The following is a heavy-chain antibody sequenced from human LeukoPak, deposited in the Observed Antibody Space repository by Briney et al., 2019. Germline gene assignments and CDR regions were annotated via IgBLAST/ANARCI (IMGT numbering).Heavy chain of an antibody. Sequence: PGGSLRLSCAASGFGFSSYAMHWVRQAPGKGLEWVAFIRHDGGHLYHGDSVKGRFTISRDNSKSTLYLEMTSLRPEDTAVYYCAKVRLLGALDDAFDVWGQGTMVTVSS. CDR1: GFGFSSYA. J-gene: IGHJ3*01. CDR3: AKVRLLGALDDAFDV. CDR2: IRHDGGHL. V-gene: IGHV3-30*02. D-gene: IGHD3-16*01.